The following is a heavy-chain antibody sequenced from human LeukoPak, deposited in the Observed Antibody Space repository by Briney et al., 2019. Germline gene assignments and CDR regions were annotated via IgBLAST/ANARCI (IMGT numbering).Heavy chain of an antibody. J-gene: IGHJ4*02. CDR3: ACYGGNPLKFEY. CDR2: IYYSGST. CDR1: GGSISSSSYY. V-gene: IGHV4-39*01. D-gene: IGHD4-23*01. Sequence: SETLSLTCTVSGGSISSSSYYWGWIRQPPGTGLEWIGSIYYSGSTYYNPSLKSRVTISVDTSRNQFSLKLSSVTAADTAVYYCACYGGNPLKFEYWGQGTLVTVSS.